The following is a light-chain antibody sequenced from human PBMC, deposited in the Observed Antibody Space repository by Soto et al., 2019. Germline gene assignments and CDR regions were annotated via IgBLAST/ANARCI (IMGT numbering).Light chain of an antibody. V-gene: IGKV1-5*03. CDR3: QQYSGDSRT. J-gene: IGKJ1*01. CDR2: KAS. Sequence: DIQMTQSPSSLSASVGDRVTITCRASQSISSWLAWYQQKPGKAPKLLIYKASRLHSGVSSRFSGSESGTEFTLTISSLQPDDFATYYCQQYSGDSRTFGQGTKVDNK. CDR1: QSISSW.